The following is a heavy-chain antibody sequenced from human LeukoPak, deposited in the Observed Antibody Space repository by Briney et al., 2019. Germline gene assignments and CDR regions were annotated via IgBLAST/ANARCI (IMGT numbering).Heavy chain of an antibody. J-gene: IGHJ4*02. D-gene: IGHD2-21*01. CDR2: ISSSSSYM. CDR1: GFTFSSYS. V-gene: IGHV3-21*01. Sequence: PGGSLRLSCAASGFTFSSYSMNWVRQAPGKGLEWVSSISSSSSYMYYADSVKGRFTISRDNAKNSLYLQMNSLRAEDTAVYYCARDRYCGGDCYALDYWGQGTLVTVSS. CDR3: ARDRYCGGDCYALDY.